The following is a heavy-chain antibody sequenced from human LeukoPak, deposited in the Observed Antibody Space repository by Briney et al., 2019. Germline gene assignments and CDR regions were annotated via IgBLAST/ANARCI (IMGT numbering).Heavy chain of an antibody. J-gene: IGHJ5*02. CDR3: AKGGYYGSGSYPPDWFDP. V-gene: IGHV3-30*18. CDR1: GFTFSSYG. Sequence: GGSLRLSCAASGFTFSSYGMHWVRQAPGKGLEWVAVISYDGSNKYYADSVKGRFTISRDNPKNTLYLQMNSLRAEDTAVYYCAKGGYYGSGSYPPDWFDPWGQGTLVTVSS. CDR2: ISYDGSNK. D-gene: IGHD3-10*01.